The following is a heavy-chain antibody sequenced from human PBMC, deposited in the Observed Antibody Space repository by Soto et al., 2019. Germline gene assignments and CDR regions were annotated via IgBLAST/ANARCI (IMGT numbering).Heavy chain of an antibody. CDR3: ARAQYSSSWYGGGIDY. CDR1: GGSFSGYY. J-gene: IGHJ4*02. CDR2: INHSGST. Sequence: QVQLQQWGAGLLKPSETLSLTCAVYGGSFSGYYWSWNRQPPGKGLEWIGEINHSGSTNYNPSLKSRVTISVDTSKNQFSLKLSSVTAADTAVYYCARAQYSSSWYGGGIDYWGQGTLVTVSS. V-gene: IGHV4-34*01. D-gene: IGHD6-13*01.